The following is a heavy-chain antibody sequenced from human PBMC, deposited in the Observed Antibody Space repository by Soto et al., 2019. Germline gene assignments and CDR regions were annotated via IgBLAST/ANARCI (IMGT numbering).Heavy chain of an antibody. CDR1: GFTFTSSA. CDR3: AADRRWGTAAGTLGRY. Sequence: SVKVSCKASGFTFTSSAVQWVRQARGQRLEWIGWIVVGSGNTNYAQKFQERVTITRDMSTSTAYMELSSLRSEDTAVYYCAADRRWGTAAGTLGRYWGQGTTVTVSS. CDR2: IVVGSGNT. V-gene: IGHV1-58*01. D-gene: IGHD6-13*01. J-gene: IGHJ4*02.